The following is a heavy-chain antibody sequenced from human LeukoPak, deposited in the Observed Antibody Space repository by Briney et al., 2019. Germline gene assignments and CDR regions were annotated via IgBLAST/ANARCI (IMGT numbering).Heavy chain of an antibody. Sequence: ETLSLTCTVSGGSISSSSYYWGWIRQPPGKGLEWVSYISSSSSTIYYADSVKGRFTISRDNAKNSLYLQMNSLRAEDTAVYYCARDLFVVVPAANGFDYWGQGTLVTVSS. CDR3: ARDLFVVVPAANGFDY. CDR2: ISSSSSTI. D-gene: IGHD2-2*01. V-gene: IGHV3-48*01. J-gene: IGHJ4*02. CDR1: GGSISSSS.